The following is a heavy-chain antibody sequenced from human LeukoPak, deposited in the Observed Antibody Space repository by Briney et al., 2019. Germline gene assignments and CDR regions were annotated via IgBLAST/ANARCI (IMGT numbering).Heavy chain of an antibody. Sequence: GASVKVSCKVSGASLSETSIHWVRQAPGQWLEWMGWISAYNGNTNYAQKLQGRVTTTTDTSTSTAYMELRSLRSDDTAVYYCARIRGARAFDIWGQGTMVTVSS. CDR1: GASLSETS. D-gene: IGHD5-12*01. V-gene: IGHV1-18*01. J-gene: IGHJ3*02. CDR2: ISAYNGNT. CDR3: ARIRGARAFDI.